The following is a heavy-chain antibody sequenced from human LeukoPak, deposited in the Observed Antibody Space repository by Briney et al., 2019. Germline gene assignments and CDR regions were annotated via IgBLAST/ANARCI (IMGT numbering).Heavy chain of an antibody. CDR1: GDSISSSTYY. J-gene: IGHJ4*02. Sequence: SETLSLTCTVSGDSISSSTYYWGWLRQPPGKGLEWIGTIFYTGSTYYNPSLKSRVTISVDTSKNQFSLKLNSVTAADTAVYYCARVGDSYDGLFDYWGQGSLVTVSS. V-gene: IGHV4-39*07. CDR3: ARVGDSYDGLFDY. D-gene: IGHD3-22*01. CDR2: IFYTGST.